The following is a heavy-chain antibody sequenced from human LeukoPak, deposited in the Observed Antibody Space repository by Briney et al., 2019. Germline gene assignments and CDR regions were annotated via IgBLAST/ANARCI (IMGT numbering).Heavy chain of an antibody. J-gene: IGHJ4*02. D-gene: IGHD6-6*01. V-gene: IGHV3-21*01. CDR2: ISISSYI. CDR3: ARTSSSSIFFDY. Sequence: GGSLRLSCAASGFTFSSNSMNWVRQAPGKGLEWVSSISISSYIYYADSVKGRFTISRDNAKNSLYLQMNSLRVEDTAVYYCARTSSSSIFFDYWGQGTLVTVSS. CDR1: GFTFSSNS.